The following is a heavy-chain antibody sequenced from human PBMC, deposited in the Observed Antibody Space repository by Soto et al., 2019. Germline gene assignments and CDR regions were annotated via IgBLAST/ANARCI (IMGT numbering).Heavy chain of an antibody. Sequence: QITLKESGPPLVNPTQTLTLTCSFSGFSLGSSRVGVAWIRQSPGKALEWLAVIYWDDDKRYSPSLKSRLTITKDTSKNLVVLLMTNMDPVDTATYYCAHLMITFGGVIEDDAFDTWGQGTMVTVSS. CDR1: GFSLGSSRVG. J-gene: IGHJ3*02. V-gene: IGHV2-5*02. CDR3: AHLMITFGGVIEDDAFDT. CDR2: IYWDDDK. D-gene: IGHD3-16*02.